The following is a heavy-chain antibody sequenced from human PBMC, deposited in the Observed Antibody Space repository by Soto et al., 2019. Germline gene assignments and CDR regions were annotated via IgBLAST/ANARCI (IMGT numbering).Heavy chain of an antibody. Sequence: GGSLRLSCAASGFTVSSNYMSWVRQAPGKGLEWVSVIYSGGSTYYADSVKGRFTISRDNSKNTLYLQMNSLRAEDTAVYYCARIRRTMVRGVIIPDAFDIWGQGTMVTVSS. CDR2: IYSGGST. CDR1: GFTVSSNY. D-gene: IGHD3-10*01. V-gene: IGHV3-53*01. J-gene: IGHJ3*02. CDR3: ARIRRTMVRGVIIPDAFDI.